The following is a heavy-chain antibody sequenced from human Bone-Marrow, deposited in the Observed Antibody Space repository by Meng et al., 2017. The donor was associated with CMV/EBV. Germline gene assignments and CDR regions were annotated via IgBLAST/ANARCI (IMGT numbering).Heavy chain of an antibody. CDR2: INPNGGGT. J-gene: IGHJ6*01. V-gene: IGHV1-2*02. CDR3: ARRLPTGRYCSSTSCLPQFNGMDV. D-gene: IGHD2-2*01. Sequence: ASVKVSCKASGYTFTGYYIHWVRQAPGQGLEWMGWINPNGGGTNYAQKFQGRVTMTRDTSISTAYMGLSRLRSDDTAVYYCARRLPTGRYCSSTSCLPQFNGMDVWGQGTTVTVSS. CDR1: GYTFTGYY.